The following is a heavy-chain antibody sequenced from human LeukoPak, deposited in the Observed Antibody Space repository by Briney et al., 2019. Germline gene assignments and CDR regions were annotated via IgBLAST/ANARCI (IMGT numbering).Heavy chain of an antibody. D-gene: IGHD7-27*01. CDR1: GSSISSHS. CDR2: DSNNGNI. CDR3: ARDNWGSLDY. J-gene: IGHJ4*02. Sequence: PSETLSLTCTVSGSSISSHSWGWIRQPPGKGLEWIGYDSNNGNINYNPALKSRVTISVDTSKRQIPLNLRSVTAADTAGYYCARDNWGSLDYWGQGTLVTVSS. V-gene: IGHV4-59*11.